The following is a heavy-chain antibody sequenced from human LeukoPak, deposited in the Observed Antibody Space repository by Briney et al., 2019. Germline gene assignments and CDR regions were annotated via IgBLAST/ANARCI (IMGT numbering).Heavy chain of an antibody. Sequence: GESLKISCKGSGYSFTTYWIAWVRQMPGKGLEWMGIIYPGDSDTRYSPSFQGQVTISADKSISTAYLQWSSLKASDTAMYYCASLTSDYGDSPGYWGQGTLVTVSS. CDR3: ASLTSDYGDSPGY. D-gene: IGHD4-17*01. V-gene: IGHV5-51*01. CDR1: GYSFTTYW. J-gene: IGHJ4*02. CDR2: IYPGDSDT.